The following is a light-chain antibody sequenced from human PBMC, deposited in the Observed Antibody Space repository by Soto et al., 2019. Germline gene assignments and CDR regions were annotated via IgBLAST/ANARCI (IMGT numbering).Light chain of an antibody. V-gene: IGKV1-39*01. CDR1: QDISSY. CDR2: TAS. J-gene: IGKJ1*01. CDR3: QQSYRT. Sequence: DIQMTQSPSSLSASVGDRFAITCQASQDISSYLNWYQQKPGKAPKLLIYTASSLQSGVPLRFSGSGSGTDFTLTISSVQPEDFATYYCQQSYRTFGQGTKVDIK.